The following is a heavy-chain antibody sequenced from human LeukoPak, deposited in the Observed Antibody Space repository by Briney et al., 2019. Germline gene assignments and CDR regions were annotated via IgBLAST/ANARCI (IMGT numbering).Heavy chain of an antibody. J-gene: IGHJ4*02. D-gene: IGHD6-13*01. Sequence: GASVNVSCKASGYTFTSYDISWVRQATGQGLEWMGWMNPNSGDTGYAQKFQGRVTMTRNTSISTAYMELSSLRSEDTAVYYCARGSEQLPLDYWGQGTLVTVSS. CDR3: ARGSEQLPLDY. CDR1: GYTFTSYD. CDR2: MNPNSGDT. V-gene: IGHV1-8*01.